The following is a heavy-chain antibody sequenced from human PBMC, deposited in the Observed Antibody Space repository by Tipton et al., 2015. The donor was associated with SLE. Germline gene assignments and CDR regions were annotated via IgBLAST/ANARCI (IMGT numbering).Heavy chain of an antibody. V-gene: IGHV3-30*04. J-gene: IGHJ6*02. CDR3: ARTSHWQQVHFYYYGMDV. CDR2: ISYDGNNQ. CDR1: GFTFSSYV. Sequence: SLRLSCEGSGFTFSSYVMHWVRQAPGKGLEWVAVISYDGNNQDYADSVKGRFTIPRDNSKNTLYLQMNSLRIEDTAVYYCARTSHWQQVHFYYYGMDVWGQGTTVTVSS. D-gene: IGHD6-13*01.